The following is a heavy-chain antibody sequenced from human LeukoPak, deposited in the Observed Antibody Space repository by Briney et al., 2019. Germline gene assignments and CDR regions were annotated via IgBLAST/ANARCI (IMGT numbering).Heavy chain of an antibody. Sequence: PSETLSLTCTLYGGSFSGFYWSWIRQPPGKGLEWIGEINHSGSTNYNPSLKSRVTISVDTSKNQFFLRLSSVTAADTAVYYCARSDGYGLVGIWGQGTMVTVSS. D-gene: IGHD3-10*01. CDR2: INHSGST. CDR1: GGSFSGFY. J-gene: IGHJ3*02. V-gene: IGHV4-34*01. CDR3: ARSDGYGLVGI.